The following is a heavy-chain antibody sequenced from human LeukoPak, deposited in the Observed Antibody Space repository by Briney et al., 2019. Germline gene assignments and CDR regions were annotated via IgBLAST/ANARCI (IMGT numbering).Heavy chain of an antibody. CDR3: AVGRGYDIFDY. D-gene: IGHD3-9*01. J-gene: IGHJ4*02. CDR1: GFTFSSYW. V-gene: IGHV3-74*01. Sequence: GGSLRLSCAASGFTFSSYWMHWVRQAPGKGLVWASHFNSDGTTTNYADSVRGRFTITRDDATNTLFLQMNSLRVEDTAVYYCAVGRGYDIFDYWGQGTLVTVSS. CDR2: FNSDGTTT.